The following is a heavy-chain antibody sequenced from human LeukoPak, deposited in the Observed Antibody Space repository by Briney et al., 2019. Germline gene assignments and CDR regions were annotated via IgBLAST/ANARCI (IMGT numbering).Heavy chain of an antibody. CDR1: GFTFSSYS. V-gene: IGHV3-21*01. CDR2: ISSSSGYI. D-gene: IGHD2-15*01. CDR3: ARDSEDIVVVVAARPDNWFDP. J-gene: IGHJ5*02. Sequence: PGGSLRLSCAASGFTFSSYSMNWVRQAPGKGLEWVSSISSSSGYIYYVDSVKGRFTISRDNAKNSLYLQMNSLRAEDTAVYYCARDSEDIVVVVAARPDNWFDPWGQGTLVTVSS.